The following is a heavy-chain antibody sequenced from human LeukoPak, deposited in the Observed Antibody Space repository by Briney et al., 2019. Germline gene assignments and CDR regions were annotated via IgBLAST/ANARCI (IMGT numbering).Heavy chain of an antibody. Sequence: ASVKVSCKASGYTFTSYGISWVRQAPGQGLEWMGWISAYNGNTNYAQKLQGRVTMTTDTSTSTAYMELRSLRSDDTAVYYCARGGIAARLAIDWFDPWGQGTLVTVSS. D-gene: IGHD6-6*01. J-gene: IGHJ5*02. V-gene: IGHV1-18*01. CDR1: GYTFTSYG. CDR2: ISAYNGNT. CDR3: ARGGIAARLAIDWFDP.